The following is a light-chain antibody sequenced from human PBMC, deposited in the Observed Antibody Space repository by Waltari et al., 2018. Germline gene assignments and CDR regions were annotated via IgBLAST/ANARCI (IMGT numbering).Light chain of an antibody. CDR2: QDT. CDR3: YSTEDAGHHRV. Sequence: SYDLTQTPSVSVSPGQTARITCSGAALSQKYAYWFQQKSGQAPILVIYQDTKRPSGIPERFSGSSSGTMATLTISGARVEDEADYYCYSTEDAGHHRVFGGGTKVTVL. J-gene: IGLJ2*01. V-gene: IGLV3-10*01. CDR1: ALSQKY.